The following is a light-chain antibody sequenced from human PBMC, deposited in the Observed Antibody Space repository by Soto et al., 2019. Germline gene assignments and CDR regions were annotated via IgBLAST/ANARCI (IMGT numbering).Light chain of an antibody. Sequence: EFVLTQSPGTLSLSPGQRATLSCRASQSLTSTYIAWYQQKPGQAPRLLIYGASVRATGIPDRFSGSGAGTDFTLTISRLEPEDFAVYYCQQYGDSLTFGGGTKVEIK. CDR3: QQYGDSLT. CDR1: QSLTSTY. J-gene: IGKJ4*01. CDR2: GAS. V-gene: IGKV3-20*01.